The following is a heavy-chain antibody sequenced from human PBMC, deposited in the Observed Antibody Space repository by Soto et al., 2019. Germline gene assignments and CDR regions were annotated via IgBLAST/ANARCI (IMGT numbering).Heavy chain of an antibody. D-gene: IGHD2-2*01. CDR1: GGSISSGGYY. J-gene: IGHJ4*02. CDR3: ARGSTSPHSVDY. CDR2: IYYSGST. Sequence: SETLSLTCTVSGGSISSGGYYWSWIRQHPGKGLEWIGYIYYSGSTYYNPSLKSRVTISVDTSKNQFSLKLSSVTAADTAVYYCARGSTSPHSVDYWGQGTLVTVSS. V-gene: IGHV4-31*03.